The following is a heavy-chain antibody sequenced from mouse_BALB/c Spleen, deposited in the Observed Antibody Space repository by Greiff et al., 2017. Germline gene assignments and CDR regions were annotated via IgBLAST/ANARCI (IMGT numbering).Heavy chain of an antibody. V-gene: IGHV5-17*02. CDR3: ARRGASDAMDY. CDR1: GFTFSSFG. J-gene: IGHJ4*01. CDR2: ISSGSSTI. Sequence: EVHLVESGGGLVQPGGSRKLSCAASGFTFSSFGMHWVRQAPEKGLEWVAYISSGSSTIYYADTVKGRFTISRDNPKNTLFLQMTSLRSEDTAMYYCARRGASDAMDYWGQGTSGTVSS.